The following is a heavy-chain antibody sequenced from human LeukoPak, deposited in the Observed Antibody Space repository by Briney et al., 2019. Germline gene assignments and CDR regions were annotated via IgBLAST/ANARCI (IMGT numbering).Heavy chain of an antibody. Sequence: SGTLSLTCSVSGTSISDYSWSWIRQPPGKGLEWIGHVFYNGSANYNPSLKSRVTISTDTSKNQFSLQLTSLTAADTAVYYCARAGGVKTAALDLDRWGQGTLVTVSS. CDR1: GTSISDYS. J-gene: IGHJ5*02. V-gene: IGHV4-59*13. CDR3: ARAGGVKTAALDLDR. D-gene: IGHD6-25*01. CDR2: VFYNGSA.